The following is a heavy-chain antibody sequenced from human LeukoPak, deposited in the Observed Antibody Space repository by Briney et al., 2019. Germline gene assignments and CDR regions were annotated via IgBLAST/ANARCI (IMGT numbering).Heavy chain of an antibody. Sequence: GGSLRLSCAASGFTFSSYSMNWVRQAPGKGLEWVSYISSSSSTIYYADSVKGRFTISRDNAKNSLYLQMNSLRAEDTAVYYCAREAVRFLEWPHYFDYWGQGTLVTVSS. CDR2: ISSSSSTI. CDR3: AREAVRFLEWPHYFDY. CDR1: GFTFSSYS. V-gene: IGHV3-48*01. J-gene: IGHJ4*02. D-gene: IGHD3-3*01.